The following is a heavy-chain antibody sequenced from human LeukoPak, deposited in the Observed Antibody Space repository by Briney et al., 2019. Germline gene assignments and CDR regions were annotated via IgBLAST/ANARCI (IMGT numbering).Heavy chain of an antibody. D-gene: IGHD6-19*01. V-gene: IGHV3-33*01. CDR3: ARDYRSGMDC. Sequence: PGTSLRLSCAASGFSFSNYGMHWVRQAPGKGLEWVAIIWYDGSNKYYADSVKGRFTISRDNSKNTLYLQMNSLRVEDTAVYYCARDYRSGMDCWGQGTLVTVSS. CDR1: GFSFSNYG. CDR2: IWYDGSNK. J-gene: IGHJ4*02.